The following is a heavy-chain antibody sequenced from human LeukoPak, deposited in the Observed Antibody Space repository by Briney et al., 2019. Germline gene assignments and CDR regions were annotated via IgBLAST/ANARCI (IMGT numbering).Heavy chain of an antibody. Sequence: ASVTVSCKASGGTFSSYAISWVRQAPGQGLEWMGRINPDSVGTNYAQKFQGRVTMTRDTSISTAYMELSRLRSDDTAVYYCARDGGNENYYDNSGHVDYWGQGTLVTVSS. CDR2: INPDSVGT. CDR1: GGTFSSYA. J-gene: IGHJ4*02. D-gene: IGHD3-22*01. CDR3: ARDGGNENYYDNSGHVDY. V-gene: IGHV1-2*06.